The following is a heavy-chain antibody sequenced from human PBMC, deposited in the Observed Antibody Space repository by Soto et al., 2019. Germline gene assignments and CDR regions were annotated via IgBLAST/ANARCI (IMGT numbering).Heavy chain of an antibody. J-gene: IGHJ6*02. V-gene: IGHV4-61*01. CDR3: ARSPNYYYYGFDV. CDR1: GGSVSSGYYF. CDR2: IYYIGST. Sequence: SETLSLTCTVCGGSVSSGYYFWSWLRQSPGKRLEWIAYIYYIGSTNYNPSLKSRATISVDTSKSQVSLTLTSMTAADAALYYCARSPNYYYYGFDVWGQRTAVTVSS. D-gene: IGHD3-10*01.